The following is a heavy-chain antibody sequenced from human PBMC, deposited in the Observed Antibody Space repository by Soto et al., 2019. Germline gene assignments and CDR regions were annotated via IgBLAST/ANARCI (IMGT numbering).Heavy chain of an antibody. CDR1: GYTFTSYG. D-gene: IGHD1-1*01. Sequence: QVHLVQSGAEVKKPGASVKVSCKGSGYTFTSYGITWVRQAPGQGLEGMGWISAHNGNTNYAQKLQGRVTVTRDTSTSTAYMELRSLRSDDTAVCYCARGRYGDYWGQGALVTVSS. V-gene: IGHV1-18*01. J-gene: IGHJ4*02. CDR2: ISAHNGNT. CDR3: ARGRYGDY.